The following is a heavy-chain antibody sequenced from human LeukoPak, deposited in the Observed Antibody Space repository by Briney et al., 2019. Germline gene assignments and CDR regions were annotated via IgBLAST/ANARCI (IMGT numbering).Heavy chain of an antibody. J-gene: IGHJ4*02. V-gene: IGHV4-59*01. Sequence: SETLSLTCTVSGGSISSYYWSWIRQPPGKGLEWIGYIYYSGSTNYNPSLKSRVTISVDTSKNQFSLKLSSVTAADTAVYYCAKAGDYYDSSGYLWEFFDYWGQGTLVTVSS. CDR2: IYYSGST. CDR1: GGSISSYY. CDR3: AKAGDYYDSSGYLWEFFDY. D-gene: IGHD3-22*01.